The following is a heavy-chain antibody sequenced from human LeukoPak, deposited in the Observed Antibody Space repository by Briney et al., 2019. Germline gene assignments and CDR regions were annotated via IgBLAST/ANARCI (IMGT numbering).Heavy chain of an antibody. CDR1: GLGFGSFW. D-gene: IGHD5-12*01. CDR2: INQDGREK. Sequence: PGGSLRLSCAASGLGFGSFWMSWARQAPGKGLEWVANINQDGREKDYVDSVKGRFTISRDNAKNSLYLQMNSLRAEDTAVYYCARGEGYSGHADWGQGTLVTVSS. V-gene: IGHV3-7*04. J-gene: IGHJ4*02. CDR3: ARGEGYSGHAD.